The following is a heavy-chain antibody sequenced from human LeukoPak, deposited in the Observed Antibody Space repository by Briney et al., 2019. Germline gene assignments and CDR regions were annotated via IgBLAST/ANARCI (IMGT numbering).Heavy chain of an antibody. J-gene: IGHJ4*02. CDR2: ISSSGGHT. Sequence: GASLRLSCAASGFTFSDYYMSWIRQAPGKGLEWVSFISSSGGHTNYADSVKGRFTISRDNAKNSLYLQMNSLRAEDTAVYYCARNPGPGTLDNWGQGTLVTVSS. V-gene: IGHV3-11*06. D-gene: IGHD6-13*01. CDR1: GFTFSDYY. CDR3: ARNPGPGTLDN.